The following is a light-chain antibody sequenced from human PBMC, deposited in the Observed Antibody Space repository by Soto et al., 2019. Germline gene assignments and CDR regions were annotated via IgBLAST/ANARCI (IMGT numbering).Light chain of an antibody. J-gene: IGKJ2*01. Sequence: DIVMTQSPDSLAVSLGERATINCKSSQSVLYSSNNKNYLAWYQQRPGQPPKLLIYWASTRESGVPDRFSGSGSGKNFTLTITSLQAKDVAVYYCQQYESTPPTFGQGTKLEIK. CDR3: QQYESTPPT. V-gene: IGKV4-1*01. CDR1: QSVLYSSNNKNY. CDR2: WAS.